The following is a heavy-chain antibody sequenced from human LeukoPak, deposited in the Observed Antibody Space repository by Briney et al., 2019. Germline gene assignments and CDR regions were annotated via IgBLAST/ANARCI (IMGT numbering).Heavy chain of an antibody. D-gene: IGHD5-12*01. J-gene: IGHJ5*02. CDR3: ARHPRGYSGPTWLDP. V-gene: IGHV4-39*01. Sequence: SETLSLTCIVSSGTITSSSVYWGWIRQPPGKGLEWLGSLFFNGGTYYNPSFEPRVTMSVDTSKNQFSLRLRSATAADTAMYYCARHPRGYSGPTWLDPWGQGILVTVSS. CDR1: SGTITSSSVY. CDR2: LFFNGGT.